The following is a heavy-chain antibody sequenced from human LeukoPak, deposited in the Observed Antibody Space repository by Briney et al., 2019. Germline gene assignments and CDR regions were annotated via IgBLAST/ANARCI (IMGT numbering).Heavy chain of an antibody. CDR1: GGSISSYY. CDR2: IDYRGST. V-gene: IGHV4-59*01. D-gene: IGHD1-1*01. J-gene: IGHJ4*02. Sequence: SETLSLTCTVSGGSISSYYWNWIRQPPGKGLEWLGCIDYRGSTQYNPSLKSRVTISVDTSKQQFSLKLSSVTAADTAVHYCARDLELERNRWNYFESWGQGTLVTVSS. CDR3: ARDLELERNRWNYFES.